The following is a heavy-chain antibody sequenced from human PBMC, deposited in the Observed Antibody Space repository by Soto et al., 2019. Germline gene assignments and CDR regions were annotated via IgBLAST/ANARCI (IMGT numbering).Heavy chain of an antibody. CDR1: GFTFSTYS. Sequence: EVQLVESGGGLVKPGGSLRLSCAASGFTFSTYSMSWVRQAPGRGLEWVSSISRATSYIYYADSVKGRFTISRDNAKNSVYLQMNSLRAEDTAVYYCARVPGAIKSGWFGPWGQGTLVTVSS. J-gene: IGHJ5*02. CDR3: ARVPGAIKSGWFGP. V-gene: IGHV3-21*01. CDR2: ISRATSYI.